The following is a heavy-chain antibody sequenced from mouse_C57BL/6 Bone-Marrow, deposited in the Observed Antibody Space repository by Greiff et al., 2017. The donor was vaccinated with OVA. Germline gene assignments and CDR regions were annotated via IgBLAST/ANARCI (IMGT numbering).Heavy chain of an antibody. CDR2: IDPETGGT. D-gene: IGHD2-4*01. Sequence: VQLQESGAELVRPGASVTLSCKASGYTFTDYEMHWVKQTPVHGLEWIGAIDPETGGTAYNQKFKGKAILTADKSSSTAYMALRSLTSEDSAVYYCTRGGNYYDYDVGDFDYWGQGTTLTVSS. J-gene: IGHJ2*01. CDR3: TRGGNYYDYDVGDFDY. V-gene: IGHV1-15*01. CDR1: GYTFTDYE.